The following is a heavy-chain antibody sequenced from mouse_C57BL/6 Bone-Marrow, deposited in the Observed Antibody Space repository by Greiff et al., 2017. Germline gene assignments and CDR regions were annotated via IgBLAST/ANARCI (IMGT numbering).Heavy chain of an antibody. CDR3: ARRMVTSYYAMDY. CDR2: INPSSGYT. V-gene: IGHV1-7*01. D-gene: IGHD2-1*01. CDR1: GYTFTSYW. Sequence: QVQLQESGAELAKPGASVKLSCKASGYTFTSYWMHWVKQRPGQGLEWIGYINPSSGYTKYNQKFKDKATLTADKSSSTAYMQLSSLTYEDSAVYYCARRMVTSYYAMDYWGQGTSVTVSS. J-gene: IGHJ4*01.